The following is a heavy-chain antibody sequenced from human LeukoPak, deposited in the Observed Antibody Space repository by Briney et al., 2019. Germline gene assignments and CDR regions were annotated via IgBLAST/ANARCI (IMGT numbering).Heavy chain of an antibody. D-gene: IGHD2-21*01. J-gene: IGHJ4*02. CDR3: AREVRGGGKFDY. CDR2: INHSGST. CDR1: GGSISSSSYY. V-gene: IGHV4-39*07. Sequence: PSETLSLTCTASGGSISSSSYYWGWIRQPPGKGLEWIGEINHSGSTNYNPSLKSRVTISVDTSKNQFSLKLSSVTAADTAVYYCAREVRGGGKFDYWGQGTLVTVSS.